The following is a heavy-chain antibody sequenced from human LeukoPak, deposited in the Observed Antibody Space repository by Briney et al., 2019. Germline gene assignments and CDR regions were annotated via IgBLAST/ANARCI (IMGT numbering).Heavy chain of an antibody. Sequence: PSETLSLTCTVSGGSISSSSYYWGWIRQPPGKGLEWIGSIYYSGSTYYNPSLKSRVTISVDTSKNQFSLKLSSVTAADTAVYYCARILRGGIAVAGTGVDYWGQGTPVTVSS. D-gene: IGHD6-19*01. V-gene: IGHV4-39*01. CDR3: ARILRGGIAVAGTGVDY. CDR2: IYYSGST. CDR1: GGSISSSSYY. J-gene: IGHJ4*02.